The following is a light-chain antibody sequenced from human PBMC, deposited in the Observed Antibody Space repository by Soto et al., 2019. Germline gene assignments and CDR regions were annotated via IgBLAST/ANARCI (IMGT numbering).Light chain of an antibody. CDR2: EVS. Sequence: QSVLTQPASVSGSPGQSITISCTGTSSDVGGYDYVSWYQHHPGKVPKLMIYEVSNRPSGVSNRFSGSKSGNTASLTISGLQAEDEADYYCSSYRSNTVVFGGGTKLTVL. J-gene: IGLJ2*01. CDR3: SSYRSNTVV. V-gene: IGLV2-14*01. CDR1: SSDVGGYDY.